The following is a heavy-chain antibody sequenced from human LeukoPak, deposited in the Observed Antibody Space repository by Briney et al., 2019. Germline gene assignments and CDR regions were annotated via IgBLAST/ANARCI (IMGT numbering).Heavy chain of an antibody. V-gene: IGHV1-18*01. Sequence: ASVKVSCKASGYTFTSYGISWVRQAPGHGLEWMGWISAYNGNTNYAQKLQGRVTMTTDTSTSTAYMELRSLRSDDTAVYYCARPYYDSSAPPFDYWGQGTLVTVSS. D-gene: IGHD3-22*01. CDR2: ISAYNGNT. J-gene: IGHJ4*02. CDR1: GYTFTSYG. CDR3: ARPYYDSSAPPFDY.